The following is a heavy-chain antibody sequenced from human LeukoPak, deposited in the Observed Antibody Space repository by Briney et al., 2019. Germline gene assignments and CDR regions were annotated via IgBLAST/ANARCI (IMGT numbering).Heavy chain of an antibody. D-gene: IGHD6-13*01. CDR1: GGSISSYY. CDR2: IYYNGST. J-gene: IGHJ3*02. CDR3: ARDQSSSWYGAFDI. V-gene: IGHV4-59*01. Sequence: SETLSLTCTVSGGSISSYYWSWIRQPPGKGLEWIGYIYYNGSTNYNPSLKSRVTISVDTSKNQFSLKLSSVTAADTAVYYCARDQSSSWYGAFDIWGQGTMVTVSS.